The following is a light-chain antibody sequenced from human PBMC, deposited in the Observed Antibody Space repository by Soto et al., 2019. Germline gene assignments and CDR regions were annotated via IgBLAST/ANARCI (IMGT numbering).Light chain of an antibody. Sequence: EIVLTQSPGTLSLSPGERATLSCRASQSVTSDYLAWYQQKPGQAPRLLIYGASTRATGIPARFSGSGSGTEFTLTISSLQSEDFAVYYCQQYNNWPPPTFGQGTRLEIK. J-gene: IGKJ5*01. CDR1: QSVTSD. CDR2: GAS. V-gene: IGKV3-15*01. CDR3: QQYNNWPPPT.